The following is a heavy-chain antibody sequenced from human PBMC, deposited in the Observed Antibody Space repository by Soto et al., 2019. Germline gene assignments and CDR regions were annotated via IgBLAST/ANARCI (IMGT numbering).Heavy chain of an antibody. CDR3: AKDRDGSFVY. Sequence: QVQLVESGGVVVQPGRSLRLSCAASGFTFSSYGMHWVRQAPGKGLEWVAVISYDGSNKYYADSVKGRFTISRDNSKNTLYLKMNSLSAEDTAVYYCAKDRDGSFVYWGQGTPVTVSS. D-gene: IGHD1-26*01. J-gene: IGHJ4*02. CDR2: ISYDGSNK. V-gene: IGHV3-30*18. CDR1: GFTFSSYG.